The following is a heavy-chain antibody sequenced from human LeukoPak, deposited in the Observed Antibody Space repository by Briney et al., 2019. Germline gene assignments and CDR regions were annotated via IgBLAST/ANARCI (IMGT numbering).Heavy chain of an antibody. CDR3: ARGVVVVAATPLGYYYGMDV. V-gene: IGHV1-69*01. Sequence: ASVKVSCKASGGTFSSYAISWVRQAPGQGLEWMGGIIPIFGTANYAQKFQGRVTITADESTSTAYMELSSLRSEDTAVYYCARGVVVVAATPLGYYYGMDVWGKGTTVTVSS. CDR2: IIPIFGTA. D-gene: IGHD2-15*01. CDR1: GGTFSSYA. J-gene: IGHJ6*04.